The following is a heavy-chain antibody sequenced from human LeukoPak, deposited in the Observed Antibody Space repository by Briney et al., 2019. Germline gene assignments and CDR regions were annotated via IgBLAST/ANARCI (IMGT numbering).Heavy chain of an antibody. J-gene: IGHJ4*02. CDR3: ASNGDSPIDY. CDR2: IYTSGST. D-gene: IGHD4-17*01. CDR1: GGSISSYY. V-gene: IGHV4-4*07. Sequence: SETLSLTCTVSGGSISSYYWSWIRQPAGKGLEWIGRIYTSGSTNYNPSLKSRVTISVDKSKNQFSLKLSSVTAADTAVYYCASNGDSPIDYWGQGTLVTVSS.